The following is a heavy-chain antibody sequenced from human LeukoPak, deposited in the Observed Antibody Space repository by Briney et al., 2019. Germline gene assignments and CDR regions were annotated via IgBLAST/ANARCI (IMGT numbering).Heavy chain of an antibody. CDR3: ARHAESGYDRFDH. J-gene: IGHJ4*02. Sequence: SETLSLTCTVSGYSISSGYYWGWIRQPPGKGLEWIGSIYHSGSTYYNPSLKSRVTMSGDTSKNQFSLKLSSVTAADTAVYYCARHAESGYDRFDHWGQGTLVTVSS. V-gene: IGHV4-38-2*02. D-gene: IGHD5-12*01. CDR1: GYSISSGYY. CDR2: IYHSGST.